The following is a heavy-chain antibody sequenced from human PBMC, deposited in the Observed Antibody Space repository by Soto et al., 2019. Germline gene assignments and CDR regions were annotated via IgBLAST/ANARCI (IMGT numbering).Heavy chain of an antibody. CDR1: VGTFSSYA. J-gene: IGHJ6*02. CDR3: ATQGLPNYYYSGMDV. D-gene: IGHD5-18*01. CDR2: IIPIFGTA. Sequence: QVQLVQSGAEVKKPGSSVKVSCKASVGTFSSYAISWVRQAPGQGLEWMGGIIPIFGTANYAQKFQGRVTITADESTSTADMELSSLRSEDTAVYYCATQGLPNYYYSGMDVWGQGTTVTVSS. V-gene: IGHV1-69*12.